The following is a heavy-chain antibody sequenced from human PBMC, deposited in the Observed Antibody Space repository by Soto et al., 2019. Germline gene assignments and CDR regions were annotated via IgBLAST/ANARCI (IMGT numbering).Heavy chain of an antibody. CDR2: IKEDGSED. J-gene: IGHJ4*02. V-gene: IGHV3-7*01. D-gene: IGHD2-2*01. CDR3: ARDRGWNIVVVPASFDQ. CDR1: GFTFSTYW. Sequence: GGSLRLSCAVSGFTFSTYWMSWVRQAPGKGLEWVANIKEDGSEDYYVDSVKGRFTISRDNAKNSLYLQMNSLRAEDTAVYFCARDRGWNIVVVPASFDQWGRGALVTVSS.